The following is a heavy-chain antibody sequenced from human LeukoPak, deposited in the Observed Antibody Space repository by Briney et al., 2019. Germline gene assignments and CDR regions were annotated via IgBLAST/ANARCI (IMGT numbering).Heavy chain of an antibody. CDR3: ARAGPVGAMGSDY. CDR1: GFTFSSYS. D-gene: IGHD1-26*01. CDR2: ISSSSSYI. J-gene: IGHJ4*02. V-gene: IGHV3-21*01. Sequence: GGSLRLSCAASGFTFSSYSMNWVRQAPGKGLEWVSSISSSSSYIYYADSVKGRFTISRDNAKNSLYLQMNSLRAEDTAVYYCARAGPVGAMGSDYWGQGTLVTVSS.